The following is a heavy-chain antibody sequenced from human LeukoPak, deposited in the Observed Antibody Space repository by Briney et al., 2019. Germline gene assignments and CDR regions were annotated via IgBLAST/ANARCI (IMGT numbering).Heavy chain of an antibody. V-gene: IGHV3-53*01. Sequence: SGGSLRLSCAASGFSVSGSYMSWVRQAPGMGLEWVSVIYNSGSTYYVDSVTGRFTISRDNSKNTLYLQMSSLRAEDTAIYYCARERCSGGACYHYYNYFMDVWGKGTTVTVAS. J-gene: IGHJ6*03. CDR3: ARERCSGGACYHYYNYFMDV. CDR2: IYNSGST. CDR1: GFSVSGSY. D-gene: IGHD2-15*01.